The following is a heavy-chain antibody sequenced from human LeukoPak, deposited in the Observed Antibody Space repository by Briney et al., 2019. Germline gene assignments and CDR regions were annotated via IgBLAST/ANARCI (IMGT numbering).Heavy chain of an antibody. CDR2: INTDGSST. Sequence: GGSLRLSCGASGFTFSSYWRFWVRHTPGKGLVWVSRINTDGSSTTHAASMKGRFIISRDNAKNTLYLQMNSLRAEDTAVHYCARAGYDSSGSYIATFDYWGQGTLVTVSS. CDR1: GFTFSSYW. CDR3: ARAGYDSSGSYIATFDY. V-gene: IGHV3-74*01. D-gene: IGHD3-22*01. J-gene: IGHJ4*02.